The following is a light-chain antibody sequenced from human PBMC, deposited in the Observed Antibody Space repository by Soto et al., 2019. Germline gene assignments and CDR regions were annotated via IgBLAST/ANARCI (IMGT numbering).Light chain of an antibody. V-gene: IGKV1-33*01. CDR2: DAS. J-gene: IGKJ3*01. CDR3: QQYDNLPLT. CDR1: QGIRNY. Sequence: DTQMTQSPSSLSASVGDRVTITCQASQGIRNYLNWYQQKPGKAPKLLIYDASNLETGVPSRFSGSGFGTDFTFTISGLQPEAFATYFCQQYDNLPLTFGPGTKVEI.